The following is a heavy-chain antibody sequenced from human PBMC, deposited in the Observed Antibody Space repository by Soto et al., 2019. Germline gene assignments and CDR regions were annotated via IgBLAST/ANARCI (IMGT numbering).Heavy chain of an antibody. D-gene: IGHD2-2*01. J-gene: IGHJ6*03. CDR1: GYTFTSYG. Sequence: GASVKASCKASGYTFTSYGISWVRQAPGQGLEWMGWISAYNGNTNYAQKLQGRVTMTTDTSTSTAYMELRSLRSDDTAVYYCAVAPSNYYYYMDVWGKATTVTVSS. CDR3: AVAPSNYYYYMDV. CDR2: ISAYNGNT. V-gene: IGHV1-18*01.